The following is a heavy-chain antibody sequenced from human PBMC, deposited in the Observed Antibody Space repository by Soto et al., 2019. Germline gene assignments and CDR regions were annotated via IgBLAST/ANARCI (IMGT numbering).Heavy chain of an antibody. CDR3: ARGQVSTIPTNYYYYYGMDV. J-gene: IGHJ6*02. Sequence: GGSLRLSCAASGFPFDDYGMSWVRQAPGKGLEWVSGINWNGGSTGYADSVKGRFTISRDNAKNSLYLQMNSLRSEDTAVYYCARGQVSTIPTNYYYYYGMDVWGQGTTVTVSS. CDR2: INWNGGST. V-gene: IGHV3-20*04. CDR1: GFPFDDYG. D-gene: IGHD3-3*01.